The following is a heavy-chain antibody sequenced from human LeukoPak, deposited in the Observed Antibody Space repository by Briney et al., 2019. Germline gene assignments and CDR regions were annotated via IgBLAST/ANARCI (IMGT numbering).Heavy chain of an antibody. J-gene: IGHJ5*02. Sequence: GGSLRLSCAASGFIFDDYGMTWVRHAPGKGLEWVSGINWNGYRTGYADSVRGRFTIPRDNAKNSLYLQLNNLRAEDTALYHCARVSDYDFWSGRFDPWGQGTLVTVSS. CDR3: ARVSDYDFWSGRFDP. D-gene: IGHD3-3*01. V-gene: IGHV3-20*01. CDR1: GFIFDDYG. CDR2: INWNGYRT.